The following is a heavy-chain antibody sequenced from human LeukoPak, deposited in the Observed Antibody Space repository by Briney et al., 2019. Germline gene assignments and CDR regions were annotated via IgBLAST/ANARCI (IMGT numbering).Heavy chain of an antibody. CDR2: IKHDGSEK. CDR1: GFTFSSYC. V-gene: IGHV3-7*03. D-gene: IGHD4-11*01. Sequence: GGSLRLSCAASGFTFSSYCMGWVRQAPGKALEWVANIKHDGSEKYYVDSGKGRFTISRDNAKNSLYLQMNSLRAEDTAVYYCARTSRGHYSNYATSWGQGTLVTVSS. J-gene: IGHJ4*02. CDR3: ARTSRGHYSNYATS.